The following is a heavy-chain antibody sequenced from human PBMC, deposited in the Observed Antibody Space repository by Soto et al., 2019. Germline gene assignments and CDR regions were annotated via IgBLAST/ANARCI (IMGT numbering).Heavy chain of an antibody. CDR2: IYYSGST. Sequence: LSETLSLTCTVSGGSISSGGYYWSWIRQHPGKGLEWIGYIYYSGSTYYNPSLKSRVTISVDTSKNQFSLKLSSVTAADTAVYYCARDSTYYYDSSGYYGVSHFDYWGQGTLVTVSS. D-gene: IGHD3-22*01. CDR3: ARDSTYYYDSSGYYGVSHFDY. J-gene: IGHJ4*02. V-gene: IGHV4-31*03. CDR1: GGSISSGGYY.